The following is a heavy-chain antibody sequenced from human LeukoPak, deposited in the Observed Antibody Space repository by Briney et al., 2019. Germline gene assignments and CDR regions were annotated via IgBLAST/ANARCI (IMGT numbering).Heavy chain of an antibody. CDR2: IYPGDSDT. J-gene: IGHJ4*02. V-gene: IGHV5-51*01. CDR3: ARGGDGYNYFPFDY. D-gene: IGHD5-24*01. CDR1: GSSFTTYW. Sequence: GESLKISCKGSGSSFTTYWIGWVRQMPGKGLEWLGIIYPGDSDTRYSPPFQGQVTISADKSISTAYLQWSSLKASDTAIYYCARGGDGYNYFPFDYWGQGTLVTVSS.